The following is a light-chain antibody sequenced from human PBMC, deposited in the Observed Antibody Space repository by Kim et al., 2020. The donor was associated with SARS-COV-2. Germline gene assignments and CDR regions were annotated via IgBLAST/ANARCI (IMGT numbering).Light chain of an antibody. V-gene: IGKV1-39*01. CDR1: QSISSY. CDR3: QQSYSTLPLT. CDR2: AAS. Sequence: SVGDRVTITCQASQSISSYLNWYQQKPGKAPKLLIYAASSLQSGVPSRFSGSGSGTDFTLTISSLQPEDFATYYCQQSYSTLPLTFGGGTKVDIK. J-gene: IGKJ4*01.